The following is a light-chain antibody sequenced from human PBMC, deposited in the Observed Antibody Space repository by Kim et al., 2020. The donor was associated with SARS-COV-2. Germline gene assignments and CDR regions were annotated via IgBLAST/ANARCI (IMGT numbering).Light chain of an antibody. Sequence: QSALTQPPSVSGSPGQSVTFSCTGTSSDFDNYNRVSWYQQSPGTAPKVIIYEVSNRPSGVPDRFSGSKSGSTASLTISGLQAEDEADYYCSSYTGSNTYVFGTGTKVTVL. CDR3: SSYTGSNTYV. CDR1: SSDFDNYNR. J-gene: IGLJ1*01. CDR2: EVS. V-gene: IGLV2-18*02.